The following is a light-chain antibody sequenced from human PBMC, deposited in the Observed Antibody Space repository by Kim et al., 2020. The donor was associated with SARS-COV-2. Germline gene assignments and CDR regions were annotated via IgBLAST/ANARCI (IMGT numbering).Light chain of an antibody. Sequence: SYELTQPPSVSVSPGQTASITCSGDKLGDKYASWYQQKPGQSPVVVIFRDNRRPSGIPERFSGSNSGNTATLTISGTQAMDKAAYYCQAWDRSIYVFETGTKVTVL. CDR1: KLGDKY. J-gene: IGLJ1*01. CDR3: QAWDRSIYV. V-gene: IGLV3-1*01. CDR2: RDN.